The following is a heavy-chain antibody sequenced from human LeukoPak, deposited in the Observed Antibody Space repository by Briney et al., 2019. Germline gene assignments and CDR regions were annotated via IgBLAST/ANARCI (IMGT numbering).Heavy chain of an antibody. V-gene: IGHV4-59*08. CDR2: IYYSGST. CDR3: ARLSDSDALDI. Sequence: SETLSLTCTVSGGSISSYYWSWIRQPPGKGLEWSGYIYYSGSTNYNPSLKSRVTISVDTSKNQFSLKLSSVTAADTAVYYCARLSDSDALDIWGQGTMVTVSS. D-gene: IGHD3-22*01. J-gene: IGHJ3*02. CDR1: GGSISSYY.